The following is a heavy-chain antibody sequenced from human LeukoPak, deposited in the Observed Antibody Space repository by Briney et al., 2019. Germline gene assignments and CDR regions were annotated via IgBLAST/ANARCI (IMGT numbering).Heavy chain of an antibody. Sequence: ASVKVSCKASGYTFTGYYMHWVRQAPGQGLERMGWINPNSGGTNYAQKFQGRVTMTRDTSISTAYMELSRLRSDDTAVYYCARDSQYCSGGSCYGYWGQGTLVTVSS. CDR3: ARDSQYCSGGSCYGY. CDR1: GYTFTGYY. J-gene: IGHJ4*02. CDR2: INPNSGGT. V-gene: IGHV1-2*02. D-gene: IGHD2-15*01.